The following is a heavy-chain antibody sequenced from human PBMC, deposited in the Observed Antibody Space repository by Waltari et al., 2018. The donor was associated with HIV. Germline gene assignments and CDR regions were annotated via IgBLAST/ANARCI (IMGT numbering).Heavy chain of an antibody. D-gene: IGHD3-16*01. J-gene: IGHJ4*02. Sequence: EVQLLESGGGLVQPGGSLRLSCPASGFTFSSYAMNWVRQAPGKGLDGLSANRSSGDSIHYADSVQGRFTISRDNFKNPLNLQMNSLRSEDTSIYFCVKDGPNWGSYFDSWSQGTLVTVSS. V-gene: IGHV3-23*01. CDR1: GFTFSSYA. CDR3: VKDGPNWGSYFDS. CDR2: NRSSGDSI.